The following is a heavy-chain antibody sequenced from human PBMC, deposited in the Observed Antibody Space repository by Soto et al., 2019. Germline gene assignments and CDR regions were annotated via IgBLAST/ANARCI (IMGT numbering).Heavy chain of an antibody. V-gene: IGHV4-39*01. CDR3: ARHQSHSSSYVDP. CDR1: GGSISSSSYY. J-gene: IGHJ5*02. Sequence: SETLSLTCTVSGGSISSSSYYWGWIRQPPGKGLEWIGSIYYSGSTYYNPSLKSRVTISVVTSKNQFSLKLSSVTAADTAVYYCARHQSHSSSYVDPWGQGTLVTVPQ. D-gene: IGHD6-13*01. CDR2: IYYSGST.